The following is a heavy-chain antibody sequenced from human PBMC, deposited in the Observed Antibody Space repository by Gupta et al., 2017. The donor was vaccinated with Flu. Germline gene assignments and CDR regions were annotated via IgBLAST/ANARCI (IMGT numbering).Heavy chain of an antibody. CDR1: GFIFSSNA. Sequence: EVQVLESGGGLVQPGGSLRLSCAASGFIFSSNAMTWVRQGPGKGLEWVSGINANGGSTYYADSVRGRFTISRDNSKNTVNLQMDSLRAEDTAVYYCAKEGGSYFQQWGQGTLVTVSP. V-gene: IGHV3-23*01. D-gene: IGHD1-26*01. CDR3: AKEGGSYFQQ. CDR2: INANGGST. J-gene: IGHJ1*01.